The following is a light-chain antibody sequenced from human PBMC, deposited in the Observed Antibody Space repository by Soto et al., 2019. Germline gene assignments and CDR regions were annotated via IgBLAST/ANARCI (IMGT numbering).Light chain of an antibody. J-gene: IGLJ3*02. Sequence: QSVLTQSPSVSGAPGQRVTISCAGNSSNIGAGYDVHWYKQLPGTAPKVLIYGNDNRPLGVPDRFSGSKSGTSGSLVISGLQAEDEADYYCQSFDSGLGGWVFGGGTKLTVL. CDR2: GND. CDR1: SSNIGAGYD. CDR3: QSFDSGLGGWV. V-gene: IGLV1-40*01.